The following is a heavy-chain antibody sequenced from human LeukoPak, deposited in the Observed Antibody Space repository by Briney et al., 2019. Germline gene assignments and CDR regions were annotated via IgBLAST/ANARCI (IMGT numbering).Heavy chain of an antibody. CDR3: ADCSGGSCRY. CDR2: IYYSGST. J-gene: IGHJ4*02. CDR1: GGSISSSSYY. Sequence: SETLSLTCTVSGGSISSSSYYWGWIRQPPGKGLEWIGSIYYSGSTYYNPSLKSRVTISVDTSKNQFSLKLSSVTAADTAVYYCADCSGGSCRYWGQGTLVTGSS. D-gene: IGHD2-15*01. V-gene: IGHV4-39*01.